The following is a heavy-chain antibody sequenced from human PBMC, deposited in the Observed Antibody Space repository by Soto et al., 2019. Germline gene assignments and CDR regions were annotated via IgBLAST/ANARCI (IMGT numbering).Heavy chain of an antibody. J-gene: IGHJ5*02. CDR3: AREAVAATGTWWFDP. CDR1: GGSISGYF. Sequence: SETLSLTCTVSGGSISGYFWTWIQQPAGKGLEWIGRIYTNGTTNYHPSLKSRVTMSVDTSKNYFSLNLDYVTAADTAVYHCAREAVAATGTWWFDPWGQGTLATVSS. D-gene: IGHD6-13*01. V-gene: IGHV4-4*07. CDR2: IYTNGTT.